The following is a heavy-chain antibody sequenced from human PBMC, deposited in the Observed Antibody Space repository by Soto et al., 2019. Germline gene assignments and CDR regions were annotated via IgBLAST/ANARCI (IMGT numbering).Heavy chain of an antibody. Sequence: QVQLVESGGGVVQPGRSLKLSCAASGFTFSSFGMNWVRQSPVKGLEWVAVISYDGRSQFYAESMKGRFTISRDDSKNTLYLPMTSLRVEDTAVYYCAKGAGYSSGEFYSWGQGTLVTVSS. CDR3: AKGAGYSSGEFYS. J-gene: IGHJ4*02. V-gene: IGHV3-30*18. CDR2: ISYDGRSQ. CDR1: GFTFSSFG. D-gene: IGHD6-19*01.